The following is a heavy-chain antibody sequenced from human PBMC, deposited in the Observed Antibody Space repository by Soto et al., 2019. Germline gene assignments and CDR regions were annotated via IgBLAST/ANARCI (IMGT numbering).Heavy chain of an antibody. D-gene: IGHD3-22*01. V-gene: IGHV1-46*03. CDR3: ARDRAYYDSSGYYDLLYNWFDP. Sequence: ASVKVSCKASGYTFTSYYMHWVRQAPGQGLEWMGIINPSGGSTSYAQKFQGRVTMTRDTSTSTVYMELSSLRSEDTAVYYCARDRAYYDSSGYYDLLYNWFDPWGQGTLVTVSS. CDR1: GYTFTSYY. CDR2: INPSGGST. J-gene: IGHJ5*02.